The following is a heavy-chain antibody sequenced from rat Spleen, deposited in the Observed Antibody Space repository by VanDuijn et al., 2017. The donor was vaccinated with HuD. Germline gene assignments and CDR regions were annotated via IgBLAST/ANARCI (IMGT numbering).Heavy chain of an antibody. D-gene: IGHD5-1*01. CDR2: ITNTGGGGI. V-gene: IGHV5-31*01. CDR3: TRDGLANSYWYFDF. J-gene: IGHJ1*01. CDR1: GFTFNNFW. Sequence: EVQLVESGGGLVQPGRSLKLSCVVSGFTFNNFWMTWIRQAPGKGLEWVASITNTGGGGIYYPDSVKGRFTISRDNAKSSLYLQMDGLRSEDTATYYCTRDGLANSYWYFDFWGPGTMVTVSS.